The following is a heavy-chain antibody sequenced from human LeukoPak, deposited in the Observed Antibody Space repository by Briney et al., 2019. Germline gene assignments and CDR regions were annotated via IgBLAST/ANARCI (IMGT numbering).Heavy chain of an antibody. CDR3: ARDQGSY. D-gene: IGHD3-10*01. J-gene: IGHJ4*02. Sequence: GGSLRLSCAASAFTFSNYAMTWVRQAPGQGLEWVSTISGGGGTTYYADSVKGRFTISRHNSNNTLYLQMNSLRPEDTAVYYCARDQGSYWGQGTLVTVSS. V-gene: IGHV3-23*01. CDR2: ISGGGGTT. CDR1: AFTFSNYA.